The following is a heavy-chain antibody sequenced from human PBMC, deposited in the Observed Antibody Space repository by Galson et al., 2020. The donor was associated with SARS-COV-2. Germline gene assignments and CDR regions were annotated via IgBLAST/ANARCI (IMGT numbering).Heavy chain of an antibody. V-gene: IGHV5-10-1*01. Sequence: HGESLKISCKGSGYSFSNYWISWVHQMPGKGLESMGRIDTSDSSTNYSPYFQGHVTISADKSISTAYLQWSSLKASDTAMYYCARKFLYSSGLYVYWGQGTLVTVSS. CDR3: ARKFLYSSGLYVY. D-gene: IGHD6-19*01. CDR1: GYSFSNYW. CDR2: IDTSDSST. J-gene: IGHJ4*02.